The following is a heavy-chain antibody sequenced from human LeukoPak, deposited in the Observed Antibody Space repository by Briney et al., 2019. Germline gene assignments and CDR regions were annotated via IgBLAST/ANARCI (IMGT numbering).Heavy chain of an antibody. CDR3: ARWIPDMYCGGDCYPATPYYGMDV. CDR2: ISSSGSTI. Sequence: GGSLRLSCAASGFTFSSYEMNWVRQAPGKGLEWVSYISSSGSTIYYADSVKGRFTISRDNAKNSLYLQMNSLRAEDTAVYYCARWIPDMYCGGDCYPATPYYGMDVWGQGTTVTVSS. D-gene: IGHD2-21*02. J-gene: IGHJ6*02. CDR1: GFTFSSYE. V-gene: IGHV3-48*03.